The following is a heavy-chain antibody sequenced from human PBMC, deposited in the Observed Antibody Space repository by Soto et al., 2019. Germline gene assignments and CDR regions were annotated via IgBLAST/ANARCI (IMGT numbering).Heavy chain of an antibody. CDR3: ARVDSSYKSGFDY. D-gene: IGHD3-22*01. CDR1: GFTFSSYS. J-gene: IGHJ4*02. CDR2: ISSSSSTI. Sequence: EVQLVESGGGLVQPGGSLRLSCAASGFTFSSYSMNWVRQAPGKGLEWVSYISSSSSTIYYADSVKGRFTISRDNAKNSLYLQMNSLRDEDTAVYDCARVDSSYKSGFDYWGQGTLVTVSS. V-gene: IGHV3-48*02.